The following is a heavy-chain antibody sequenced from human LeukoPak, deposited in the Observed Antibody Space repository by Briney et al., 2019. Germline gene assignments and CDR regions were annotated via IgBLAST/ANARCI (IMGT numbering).Heavy chain of an antibody. V-gene: IGHV4-39*01. CDR3: ARHPVDDFWSGNPNWFDP. Sequence: SETLSLTCTVSGGSMSSSSYYWGWIRQPPGKGLEWFGRIYYSGSTYYNPSLKSRVTISVDTSKNQFSLKLSSVTAADTAVYYCARHPVDDFWSGNPNWFDPWGQGTLVTVSS. CDR1: GGSMSSSSYY. CDR2: IYYSGST. J-gene: IGHJ5*02. D-gene: IGHD3-3*01.